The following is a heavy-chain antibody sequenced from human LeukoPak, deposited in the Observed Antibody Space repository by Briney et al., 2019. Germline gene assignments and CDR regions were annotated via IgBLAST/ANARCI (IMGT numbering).Heavy chain of an antibody. Sequence: PSETLSLTCTVSGGSISSGSYYWSWIRQPAGKGLEWIGRVYTSGSTNYNPSLKSRVTISVDTSKNQFSLKLSSVTAADTAVYYCAGNYYGSGSYYSEDRYWGQGTLVTVSS. D-gene: IGHD3-10*01. CDR3: AGNYYGSGSYYSEDRY. J-gene: IGHJ4*02. V-gene: IGHV4-61*02. CDR2: VYTSGST. CDR1: GGSISSGSYY.